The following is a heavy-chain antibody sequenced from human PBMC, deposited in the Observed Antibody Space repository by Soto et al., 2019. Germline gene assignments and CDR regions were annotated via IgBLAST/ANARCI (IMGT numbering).Heavy chain of an antibody. CDR3: ARSKSDLYYYYGMDV. V-gene: IGHV3-53*01. Sequence: GGSLRLSCAASGFTVSSNYMSWVRQAPGKGLEWVSVIYSGGSTYYADSVKGRFTISRDNSKNTLYLQMNSLRAEDTAVYYCARSKSDLYYYYGMDVWGQGTTVTVSS. J-gene: IGHJ6*02. CDR1: GFTVSSNY. D-gene: IGHD4-4*01. CDR2: IYSGGST.